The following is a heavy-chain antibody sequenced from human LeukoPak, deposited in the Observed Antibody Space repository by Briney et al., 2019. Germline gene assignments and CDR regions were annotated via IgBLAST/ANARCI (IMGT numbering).Heavy chain of an antibody. D-gene: IGHD3-22*01. J-gene: IGHJ3*02. Sequence: GRSLRLSCAASGFTFSSYSMNWVRQAPGKGLEWVSSISSSSSYIYYADSVKGRFTISRDNAKNSLYLQMNSLRAEDTAVYYCASGLGGDSSGYYPDAFDIWGQGTMVTVSS. CDR2: ISSSSSYI. CDR1: GFTFSSYS. CDR3: ASGLGGDSSGYYPDAFDI. V-gene: IGHV3-21*01.